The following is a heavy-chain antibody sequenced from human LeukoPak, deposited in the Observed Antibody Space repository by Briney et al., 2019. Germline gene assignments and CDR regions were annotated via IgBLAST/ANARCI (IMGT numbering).Heavy chain of an antibody. CDR1: GFTFSNAW. CDR2: IKSKTDGETT. Sequence: GGSLRLSCAASGFTFSNAWMSWVRLPPGKGLEWVGRIKSKTDGETTDYAAPVKGRFTVSRDDSKATLYLQMNSLKTEDTALYYCTTETVNLVRGVNDYWGQGTLVTVSS. D-gene: IGHD3-10*01. V-gene: IGHV3-15*01. CDR3: TTETVNLVRGVNDY. J-gene: IGHJ4*02.